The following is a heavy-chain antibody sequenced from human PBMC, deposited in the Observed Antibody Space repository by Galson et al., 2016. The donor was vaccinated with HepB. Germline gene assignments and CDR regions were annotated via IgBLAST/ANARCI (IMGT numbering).Heavy chain of an antibody. Sequence: QVRLQESGPGLVKPSETLSLSCIVSGDSMNNYYWGWFRQPPGKGLESVGYIHHSGSSKSDSSLESRVTLSLDKSNHQFSLELRSVTAADTAVCYWARGWLYDGLDIWGQGTTVTVSS. CDR2: IHHSGSS. CDR3: ARGWLYDGLDI. D-gene: IGHD5-12*01. J-gene: IGHJ6*02. CDR1: GDSMNNYY. V-gene: IGHV4-59*01.